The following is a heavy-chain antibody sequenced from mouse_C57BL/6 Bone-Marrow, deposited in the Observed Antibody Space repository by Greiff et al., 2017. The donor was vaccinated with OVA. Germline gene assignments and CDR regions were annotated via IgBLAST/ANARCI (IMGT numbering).Heavy chain of an antibody. CDR3: AREGDYGSSYDY. CDR2: IYPGDGDT. Sequence: VKLVESGAELVKPGASVKISCKASGYAFSSYWMNWVKQRPGKGLEWIGQIYPGDGDTNYNGKFKGKATLTADKSSSTAYMQLSSLTSEDSAVYFCAREGDYGSSYDYWGQGTTLTVSS. CDR1: GYAFSSYW. V-gene: IGHV1-80*01. D-gene: IGHD1-1*01. J-gene: IGHJ2*01.